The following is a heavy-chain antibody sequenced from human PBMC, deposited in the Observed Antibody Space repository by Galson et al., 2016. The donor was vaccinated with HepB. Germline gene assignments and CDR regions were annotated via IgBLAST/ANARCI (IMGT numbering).Heavy chain of an antibody. CDR3: VQGSTAPAV. J-gene: IGHJ6*04. D-gene: IGHD2-2*01. CDR2: ISGRGDST. V-gene: IGHV3-23*01. CDR1: GFTFGSYG. Sequence: SLRLSCAASGFTFGSYGMTWVRQPPGKGLECVASISGRGDSTDYADSVRGRFTISRDNSKNILYLQMNSLRAEDTALYYCVQGSTAPAVWGKGTPVTVST.